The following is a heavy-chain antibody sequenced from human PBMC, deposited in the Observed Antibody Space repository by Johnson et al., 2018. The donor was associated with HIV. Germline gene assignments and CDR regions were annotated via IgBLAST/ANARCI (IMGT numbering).Heavy chain of an antibody. CDR2: ISSSGNTI. CDR1: GFRFDDYG. D-gene: IGHD6-13*01. V-gene: IGHV3-11*01. CDR3: AKDLLSSTLAPFDI. Sequence: QVQLVESGGGVVRPGGSLRLSCAVAGFRFDDYGMSWVRQAPGKGLEWVSYISSSGNTIYYADSVKGRFTISRDNAKNSLYLQMNSLRAEDTALYYCAKDLLSSTLAPFDIWGQGTMVTVSS. J-gene: IGHJ3*02.